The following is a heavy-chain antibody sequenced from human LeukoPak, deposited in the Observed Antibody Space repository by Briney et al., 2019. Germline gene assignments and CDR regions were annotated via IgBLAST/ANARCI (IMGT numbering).Heavy chain of an antibody. CDR2: IKQDGSEK. D-gene: IGHD1-1*01. CDR1: GFTFSNFW. J-gene: IGHJ4*02. Sequence: PGGSLRLSYAASGFTFSNFWMTWVRQPPGKGLKWVATIKQDGSEKYYVDSVKGRFTISRDNAKDSLYLQMNSLRIEDTAVYYCATVKMRPGSSETTGGVEDNWGQGTLVTVSS. CDR3: ATVKMRPGSSETTGGVEDN. V-gene: IGHV3-7*01.